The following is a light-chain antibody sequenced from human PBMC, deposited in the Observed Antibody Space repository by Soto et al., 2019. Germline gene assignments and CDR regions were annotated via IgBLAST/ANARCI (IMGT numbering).Light chain of an antibody. J-gene: IGKJ1*01. Sequence: DTVLTKRPGRTCLRPWAIAKLPCRSSQSVSSSYLAWYQQKPGQAPRLLIYGASTRASGTPDRFSGSGSGTDFTLTISRLEPEDFAVYYCQQDGRSTPTFGQGTKVEIK. CDR1: QSVSSSY. CDR3: QQDGRSTPT. V-gene: IGKV3-20*01. CDR2: GAS.